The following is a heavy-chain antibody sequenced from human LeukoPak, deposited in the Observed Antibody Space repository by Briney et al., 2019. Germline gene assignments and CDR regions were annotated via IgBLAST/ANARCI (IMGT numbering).Heavy chain of an antibody. D-gene: IGHD6-13*01. CDR1: GGTFTSYA. Sequence: ASVKVSCKASGGTFTSYAISLVRQAPGQGLEWMGGIIPIFGTTNYAQKFQDRVTITADKSTSTAYMELSSLRSEDTAVYYCARVVGLTGYSSSWYSGYYYYMDVWGKGTTVTVSS. CDR3: ARVVGLTGYSSSWYSGYYYYMDV. V-gene: IGHV1-69*06. J-gene: IGHJ6*03. CDR2: IIPIFGTT.